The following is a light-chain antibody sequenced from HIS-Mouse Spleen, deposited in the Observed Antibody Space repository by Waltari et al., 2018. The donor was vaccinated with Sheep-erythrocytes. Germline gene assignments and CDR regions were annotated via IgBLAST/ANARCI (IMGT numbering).Light chain of an antibody. CDR2: QDS. Sequence: SFELTQPPSVPVSPGQTASITSSGDKLGVNIACWYQQKPGQSPVLVLYQDSKRPSGIPERFSGSNSGNTATLTISGTQAMDEADYYCQAWDSSTVVFGGGTKLTVL. CDR1: KLGVNI. V-gene: IGLV3-1*01. J-gene: IGLJ2*01. CDR3: QAWDSSTVV.